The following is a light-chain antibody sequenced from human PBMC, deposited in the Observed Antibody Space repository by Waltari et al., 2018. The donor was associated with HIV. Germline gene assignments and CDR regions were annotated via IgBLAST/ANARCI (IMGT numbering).Light chain of an antibody. J-gene: IGLJ2*01. CDR2: GKN. CDR3: ASWDDSLNGPV. CDR1: TSNIGRNT. V-gene: IGLV1-44*01. Sequence: QSVLTQPPSASGTPEQRVTISCSGTTSNIGRNTVSWFQQVPGTAPKVLIYGKNHRPSGVPDRFSGSKSGTSASLAISGLQSEDEADYDCASWDDSLNGPVFGGGTKLTVV.